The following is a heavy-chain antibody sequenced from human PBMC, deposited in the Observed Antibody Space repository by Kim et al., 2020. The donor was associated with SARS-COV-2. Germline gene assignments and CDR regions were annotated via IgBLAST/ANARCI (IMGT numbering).Heavy chain of an antibody. CDR3: ARDRAYGGNSWIDY. D-gene: IGHD4-17*01. CDR2: IKQDGSEK. J-gene: IGHJ4*02. Sequence: GGSLRLSCAASGFTFSSYWMSWVRQAPGKGLEWVANIKQDGSEKYYVDSVKGRFTISRDNAKNSLYLQMNSLRAEDTAVYYCARDRAYGGNSWIDYWGQGNLVTVS. CDR1: GFTFSSYW. V-gene: IGHV3-7*03.